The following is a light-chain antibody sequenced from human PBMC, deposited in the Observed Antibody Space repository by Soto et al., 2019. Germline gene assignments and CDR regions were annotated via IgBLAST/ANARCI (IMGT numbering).Light chain of an antibody. Sequence: QSVLRQPPSGTGAPEQKITFSYTGSSSNIGAACDVHSYQQLPGTAPKLLIYGNNNRPAGIPDRFSGSKSGTSASLAITGLQDEDEADYYCQSYDSSMYIYVFGTGTKVPVL. CDR3: QSYDSSMYIYV. CDR2: GNN. J-gene: IGLJ1*01. V-gene: IGLV1-40*01. CDR1: SSNIGAACD.